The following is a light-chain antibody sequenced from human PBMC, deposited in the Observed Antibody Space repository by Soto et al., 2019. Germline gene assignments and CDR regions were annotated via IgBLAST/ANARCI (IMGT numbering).Light chain of an antibody. CDR1: QDIGTY. CDR3: QQRSTWPPWT. J-gene: IGKJ1*01. CDR2: DAS. Sequence: AIRMTQSPSSFSASTGDRVSITCRATQDIGTYLAWYQQIPGKAPKLLIYDASTLQTGVPSRFSGSGSGTDFTLTISSLEPEDFAVYYCQQRSTWPPWTFGQGTKVDIK. V-gene: IGKV1-8*01.